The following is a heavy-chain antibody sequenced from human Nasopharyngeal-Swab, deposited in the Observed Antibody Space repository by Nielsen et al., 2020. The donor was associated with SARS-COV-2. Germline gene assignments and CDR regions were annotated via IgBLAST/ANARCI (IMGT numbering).Heavy chain of an antibody. D-gene: IGHD2-21*02. CDR1: GYTFTSYY. J-gene: IGHJ4*02. CDR3: AREGVVVTALSV. V-gene: IGHV1-46*01. CDR2: INPSGGST. Sequence: ASVKVSCKASGYTFTSYYMHWVRQAPGQGLEWMGIINPSGGSTSYAQKFQGRVTMTRDTSTSTAYMELRSLRSDDTAVYYCAREGVVVTALSVWGQGTLVTVSS.